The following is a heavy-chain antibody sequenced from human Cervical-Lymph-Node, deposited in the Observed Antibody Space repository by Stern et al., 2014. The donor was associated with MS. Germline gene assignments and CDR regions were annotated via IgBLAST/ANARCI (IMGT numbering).Heavy chain of an antibody. CDR1: GFTFGDYA. J-gene: IGHJ4*02. CDR2: IRSNTYGGTT. D-gene: IGHD5-24*01. Sequence: EMPLVESGGGLVKPGRSLRLSCTASGFTFGDYAMSWFRQAPGKGLEWVGFIRSNTYGGTTEYSASVKGRFTISRDDSKSIAYLQMNSLKTEDTAVYYCTRDLVWGMATISYYFDYWGQGTLVTVSS. CDR3: TRDLVWGMATISYYFDY. V-gene: IGHV3-49*05.